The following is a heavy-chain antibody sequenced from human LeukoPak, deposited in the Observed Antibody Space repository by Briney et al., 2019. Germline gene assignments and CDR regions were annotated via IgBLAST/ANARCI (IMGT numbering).Heavy chain of an antibody. CDR2: IYYSGST. CDR3: ARLGQYSYGPIDY. V-gene: IGHV4-39*01. CDR1: GDSLSSSSYY. D-gene: IGHD5-18*01. Sequence: SETLSLTCTVSGDSLSSSSYYWGWLRQPPGRGLEWIGNIYYSGSTYYNPSLKSRVTISVDTSKNQFSLKLSSVTAADTAVYYCARLGQYSYGPIDYWGQGTLVAVSS. J-gene: IGHJ4*02.